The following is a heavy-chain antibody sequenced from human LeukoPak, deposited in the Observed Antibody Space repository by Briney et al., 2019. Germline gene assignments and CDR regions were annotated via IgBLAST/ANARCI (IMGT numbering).Heavy chain of an antibody. Sequence: PGGSLRLSCAASGFTFSSYAMSWVRRAPGKGLEWVSSTTTDGSSTYYADSVKGRLTISRDNSKNMLYLQMNSLRAEDTAVYYCAREWNCDYWGQGTLVTVSS. D-gene: IGHD3-3*01. CDR3: AREWNCDY. CDR1: GFTFSSYA. CDR2: TTTDGSST. V-gene: IGHV3-23*01. J-gene: IGHJ4*02.